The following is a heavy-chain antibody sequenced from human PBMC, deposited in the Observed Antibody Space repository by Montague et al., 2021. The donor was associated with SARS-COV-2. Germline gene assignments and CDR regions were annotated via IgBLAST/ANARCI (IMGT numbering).Heavy chain of an antibody. CDR1: GGSFSSTRYY. D-gene: IGHD6-19*01. J-gene: IGHJ1*01. Sequence: SETLSLTCTFYGGSFSSTRYYWSWIRQPPGKGLEWIGEIYHSGSTNNNPSLKSRVTISVDKSKNQFSLKLSSVTAADTAVYYCASRGAVAGKVYFQHWGQGTLVTVSS. CDR2: IYHSGST. V-gene: IGHV4-39*07. CDR3: ASRGAVAGKVYFQH.